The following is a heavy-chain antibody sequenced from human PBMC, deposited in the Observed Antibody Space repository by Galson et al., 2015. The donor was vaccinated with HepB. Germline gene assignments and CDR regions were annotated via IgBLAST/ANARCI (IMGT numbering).Heavy chain of an antibody. CDR2: ISGSGGGT. CDR3: AKGNPQLELDY. Sequence: SLRLSCAASGFTFSIYTMSWVRQAPGKGLEWVSAISGSGGGTYYADSVKGRFTISRDNSKNTLYLRMNSLRAEDTALYYCAKGNPQLELDYWGQGTLVTVSS. J-gene: IGHJ4*02. V-gene: IGHV3-23*01. CDR1: GFTFSIYT. D-gene: IGHD1-1*01.